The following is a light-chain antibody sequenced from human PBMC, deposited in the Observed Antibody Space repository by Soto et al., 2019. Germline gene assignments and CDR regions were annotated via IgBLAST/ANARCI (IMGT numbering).Light chain of an antibody. Sequence: DIQMTQSPSSLSASVGDRVTITCRASQSISSFLNWYQQKPGKAPKLLISAASSLQSGVPSRFSGNGSGTDFTLTIRSLQPEDSATYHCQQSYSTLYTFGQGTKLEIK. J-gene: IGKJ2*01. CDR3: QQSYSTLYT. CDR2: AAS. V-gene: IGKV1-39*01. CDR1: QSISSF.